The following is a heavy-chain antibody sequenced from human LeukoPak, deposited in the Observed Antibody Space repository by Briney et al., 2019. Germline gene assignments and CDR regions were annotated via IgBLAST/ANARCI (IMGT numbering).Heavy chain of an antibody. CDR1: GGSFSGYY. J-gene: IGHJ6*03. Sequence: SETLSLTCAVYGGSFSGYYWSWIRQPPGKGLEWIGEINHSGSTNYNPSLKSRVTTSVDTSKNQFSLKLSSVTAADTAVYYCARGGADILTGYYQVKRGYNMDVWAKGTRVTVSS. CDR2: INHSGST. CDR3: ARGGADILTGYYQVKRGYNMDV. D-gene: IGHD3-9*01. V-gene: IGHV4-34*01.